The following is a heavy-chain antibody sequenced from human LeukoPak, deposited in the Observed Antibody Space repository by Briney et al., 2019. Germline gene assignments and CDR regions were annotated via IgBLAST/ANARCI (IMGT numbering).Heavy chain of an antibody. Sequence: TGGALRLSCAASGSTFSSYSMNWVRQAPGKGLEWVSSISSSSSYIYYADSVKGRFTISRDNAKNSLYLQMNSLRAEATAVYYCASPLYSSSSVWGQGTLVTVSS. D-gene: IGHD6-6*01. J-gene: IGHJ4*02. CDR2: ISSSSSYI. V-gene: IGHV3-21*01. CDR3: ASPLYSSSSV. CDR1: GSTFSSYS.